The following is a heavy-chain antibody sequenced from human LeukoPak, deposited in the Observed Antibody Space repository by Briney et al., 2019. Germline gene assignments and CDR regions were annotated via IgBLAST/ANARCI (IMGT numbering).Heavy chain of an antibody. D-gene: IGHD3-16*02. CDR1: EDIFSAYA. CDR3: ARGDYNYLWGSYRRPYAFDI. J-gene: IGHJ3*02. CDR2: IIPIFGAV. Sequence: ASVRVSCKASEDIFSAYALTWVRQAPGQGLEWMGGIIPIFGAVDYAQTFQGSVSITAVQSTNGAYMELSSLRSEDTAVYYCARGDYNYLWGSYRRPYAFDIWGQGTLVTVSS. V-gene: IGHV1-69*13.